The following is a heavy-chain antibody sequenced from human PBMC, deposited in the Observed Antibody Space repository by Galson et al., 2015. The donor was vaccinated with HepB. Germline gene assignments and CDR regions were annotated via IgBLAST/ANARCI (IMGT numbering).Heavy chain of an antibody. V-gene: IGHV2-5*02. D-gene: IGHD3-22*01. CDR2: IYWDDDK. CDR3: AHRYYDSSGYYFDY. J-gene: IGHJ4*02. Sequence: PALVKPTQTLTLTCTFSGFSLSTSGVGVGWIRQPPGKALEWLALIYWDDDKRYSPSLKSRLTITKDTSKNQVVLTMTNMDPVDTATYYYAHRYYDSSGYYFDYWGQGTLVTVSS. CDR1: GFSLSTSGVG.